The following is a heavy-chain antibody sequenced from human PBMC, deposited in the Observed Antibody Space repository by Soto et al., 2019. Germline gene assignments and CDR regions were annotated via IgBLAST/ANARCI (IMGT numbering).Heavy chain of an antibody. CDR2: IWYDGSNK. Sequence: GGSLRLSCAASGFTFSSYGMHWVRQAPGKGLEWVAVIWYDGSNKYYADSVKGRFTISRDNSKNTLYLQMNSLRAEDTAVYYCARDQAVTSSDYGMDVWGQGTTVTVSS. CDR1: GFTFSSYG. J-gene: IGHJ6*02. V-gene: IGHV3-33*01. D-gene: IGHD4-4*01. CDR3: ARDQAVTSSDYGMDV.